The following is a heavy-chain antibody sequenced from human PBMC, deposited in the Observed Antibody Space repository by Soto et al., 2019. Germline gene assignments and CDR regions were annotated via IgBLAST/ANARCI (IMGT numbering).Heavy chain of an antibody. CDR3: AKDRVPYSNYVGH. CDR1: GFTFSSYG. CDR2: ISYDGSNK. V-gene: IGHV3-30*18. Sequence: QVQLVESGGGVVQPGRSLRLSCAASGFTFSSYGMHWVSQAPGNGLEWVAVISYDGSNKYYADSVKGRFTISRDNSKNSLYLQMNILRAEDTAVYYCAKDRVPYSNYVGHWGQGTLVTVSS. D-gene: IGHD4-4*01. J-gene: IGHJ4*02.